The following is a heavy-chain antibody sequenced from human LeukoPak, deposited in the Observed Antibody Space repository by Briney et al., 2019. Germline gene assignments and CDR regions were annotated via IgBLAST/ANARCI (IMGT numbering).Heavy chain of an antibody. CDR2: ISGSGVRT. CDR1: GFTFSTYA. Sequence: SGGSLRLSCAASGFTFSTYAMSWVRQAAGKGLEWVSAISGSGVRTYYADSVKGRSTISRDNSKKTLYLQMSSLRAEDTAVYYCAKERESSGYFDYWGQGALVTVSS. CDR3: AKERESSGYFDY. J-gene: IGHJ4*02. D-gene: IGHD3-22*01. V-gene: IGHV3-23*01.